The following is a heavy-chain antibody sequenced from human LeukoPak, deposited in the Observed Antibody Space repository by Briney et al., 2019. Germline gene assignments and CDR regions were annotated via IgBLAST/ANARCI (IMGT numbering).Heavy chain of an antibody. D-gene: IGHD2-2*01. CDR3: ARDRGLGLYCSSTSCPEGYGMDV. V-gene: IGHV1-69*01. CDR1: GGTFSSYA. J-gene: IGHJ6*02. CDR2: IIPIFGTA. Sequence: GSSVKVSCKASGGTFSSYAISWVRQAPGQGLEWMGGIIPIFGTANYAQKFQGRVTITADESTSTAYMELSSLRSEDTAVYYCARDRGLGLYCSSTSCPEGYGMDVWGQGTTVTVSS.